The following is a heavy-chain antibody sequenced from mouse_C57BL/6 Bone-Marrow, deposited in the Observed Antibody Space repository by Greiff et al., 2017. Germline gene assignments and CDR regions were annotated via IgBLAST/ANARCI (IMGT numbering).Heavy chain of an antibody. Sequence: VQGVESGAELARPGASVKLSCKASGYTFTSYGISWVKQRTGQGLEWIGEIYPRSGNTYYNEKFKGKATLTADKSSSTAYMELRSLTSEDSAVYFCAREGYYYGSSYFDYWGQGTTLTVSS. J-gene: IGHJ2*01. D-gene: IGHD1-1*01. CDR2: IYPRSGNT. V-gene: IGHV1-81*01. CDR1: GYTFTSYG. CDR3: AREGYYYGSSYFDY.